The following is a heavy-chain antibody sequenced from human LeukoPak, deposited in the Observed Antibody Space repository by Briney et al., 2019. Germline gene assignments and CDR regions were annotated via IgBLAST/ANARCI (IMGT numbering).Heavy chain of an antibody. V-gene: IGHV4-34*01. J-gene: IGHJ2*01. CDR2: INHSGST. CDR1: GGSFSGYH. Sequence: PTETLSLTCAVYGGSFSGYHWSWIRQPPGKGLEWIGEINHSGSTNYNPSLKSRVTISVDTSKNQFSLKLSSVTAADTAVYYCARDYSSSSDCYFDLWGRGTLVTVSS. D-gene: IGHD6-13*01. CDR3: ARDYSSSSDCYFDL.